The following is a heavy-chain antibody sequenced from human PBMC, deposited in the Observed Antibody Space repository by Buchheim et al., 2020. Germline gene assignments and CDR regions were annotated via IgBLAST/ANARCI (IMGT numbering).Heavy chain of an antibody. CDR2: ISYDGSNK. J-gene: IGHJ4*02. V-gene: IGHV3-30*04. CDR1: GFTFSSYA. D-gene: IGHD1-26*01. CDR3: ARDTWEYYFDY. Sequence: QVQLVESGGGVVQPGRSLRLSCAASGFTFSSYAMHWVRQAPGKGLEWVAVISYDGSNKYYADSVKGRFTISRDNSKNPLYLQMNSLRAEDTAVYYCARDTWEYYFDYWGQGTL.